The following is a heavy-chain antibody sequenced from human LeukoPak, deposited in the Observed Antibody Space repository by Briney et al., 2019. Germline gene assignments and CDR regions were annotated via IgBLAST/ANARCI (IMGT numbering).Heavy chain of an antibody. CDR1: GFTFSSYW. CDR3: ARGFPMVRGSPPGFDY. D-gene: IGHD3-10*01. CDR2: ISSSSSYI. Sequence: PGGSLRLSCAASGFTFSSYWMSWVRQAPGKGLEWVSSISSSSSYIYYADSVKGRFTISRDNAKNSLYLQMNSLRAEDTAVYYCARGFPMVRGSPPGFDYWGQGTLVTVSS. J-gene: IGHJ4*02. V-gene: IGHV3-21*01.